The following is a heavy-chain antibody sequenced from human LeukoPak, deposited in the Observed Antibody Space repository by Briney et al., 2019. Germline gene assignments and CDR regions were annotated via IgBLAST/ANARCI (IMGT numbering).Heavy chain of an antibody. D-gene: IGHD3-22*01. J-gene: IGHJ4*02. Sequence: GESLRISCEGSGYSFSNYWLGWVRQMPGKGLEWMGIIYPGDSDTRYSPSFPGQVTISADKSIRTAYLQWSSLTASATAMYYCARVDYYDRSGYFDYWGQGTQVTVSS. V-gene: IGHV5-51*01. CDR3: ARVDYYDRSGYFDY. CDR2: IYPGDSDT. CDR1: GYSFSNYW.